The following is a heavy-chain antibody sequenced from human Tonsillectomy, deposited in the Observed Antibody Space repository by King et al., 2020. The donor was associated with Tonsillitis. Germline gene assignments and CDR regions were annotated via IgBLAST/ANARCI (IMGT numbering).Heavy chain of an antibody. V-gene: IGHV3-30-3*01. D-gene: IGHD3-10*01. J-gene: IGHJ3*02. CDR1: GFTFSSYA. CDR2: ISYDGSNK. CDR3: ARDRVVWLGELLINDAVDS. Sequence: QLVQSGGGVVQPGRSLRLSCAASGFTFSSYAMHWVRQAPGKGLEWVAVISYDGSNKYYADSVKGRFTISRDNSKNTLYLQMNSLRAEYTALYYCARDRVVWLGELLINDAVDSWGQGKMVTVS.